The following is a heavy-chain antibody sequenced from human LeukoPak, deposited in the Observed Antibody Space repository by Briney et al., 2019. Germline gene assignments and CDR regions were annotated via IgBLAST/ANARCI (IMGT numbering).Heavy chain of an antibody. J-gene: IGHJ5*02. CDR1: GGSISNYY. CDR3: ARGYCSSTSCDRFDP. CDR2: IYYSGST. D-gene: IGHD2-2*02. Sequence: SETLSLTCTVSGGSISNYYWSWIRQPPGKGLEWIGYIYYSGSTNYNPSLKSRVTISVDTSKNQFSLKLSSVTAADTAVYYCARGYCSSTSCDRFDPWGQGTLVTVSS. V-gene: IGHV4-59*08.